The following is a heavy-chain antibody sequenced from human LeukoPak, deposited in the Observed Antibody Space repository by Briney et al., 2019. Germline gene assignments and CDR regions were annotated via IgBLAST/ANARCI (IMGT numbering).Heavy chain of an antibody. J-gene: IGHJ4*02. CDR3: AKDSAGTCSGARCYYFDS. D-gene: IGHD2-15*01. Sequence: PGGSLRLSCAASGFTFTTYAMSWVRQTPGKGLEWVSTFSGSVDTTYHADSVKGRFTISRDNSKNTVYLQMNSLRAEDTAVYYCAKDSAGTCSGARCYYFDSWGQVTPVTVSP. CDR2: FSGSVDTT. V-gene: IGHV3-23*01. CDR1: GFTFTTYA.